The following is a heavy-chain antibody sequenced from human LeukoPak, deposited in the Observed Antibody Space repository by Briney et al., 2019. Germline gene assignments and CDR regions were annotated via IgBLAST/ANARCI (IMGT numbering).Heavy chain of an antibody. Sequence: GGSLRLSCAASGFAVSSKFMSWVRQAPGKGLEWVSVISGGGNTYYADSVKGRFTISRDNPKNTLYLQMNSLRAEDTAVYYCTTDISNTWFQAGYYWGQGTLVTVSS. CDR2: ISGGGNT. J-gene: IGHJ4*02. CDR1: GFAVSSKF. V-gene: IGHV3-66*01. CDR3: TTDISNTWFQAGYY. D-gene: IGHD6-13*01.